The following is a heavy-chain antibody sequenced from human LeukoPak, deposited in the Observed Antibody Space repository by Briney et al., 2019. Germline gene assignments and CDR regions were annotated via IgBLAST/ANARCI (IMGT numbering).Heavy chain of an antibody. CDR2: LYYSGST. D-gene: IGHD5-12*01. V-gene: IGHV4-39*01. Sequence: SETLSLTCTVSGGSIRSSSYYWGWIRQPPGKGLEWIGSLYYSGSTYYNPSLKSRVTISVDTSKNQFSLKLSSVTAADTVVYYCARGASGYDAPGDWFDPWAQGTLVTVSS. CDR3: ARGASGYDAPGDWFDP. CDR1: GGSIRSSSYY. J-gene: IGHJ5*02.